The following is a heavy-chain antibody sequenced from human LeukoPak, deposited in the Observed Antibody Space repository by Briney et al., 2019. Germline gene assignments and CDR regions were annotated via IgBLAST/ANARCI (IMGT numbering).Heavy chain of an antibody. CDR3: ARDLFYSVSGTYYNVGRVFNY. J-gene: IGHJ4*02. D-gene: IGHD3-10*01. CDR1: GFTFTGYY. Sequence: GASVKVSCKAPGFTFTGYYMHWVRQAPGQGLEWMGWINPNSGGTNYAQKFQDRVTMTRDTSITTAYMELTSLRSDDTAVYYCARDLFYSVSGTYYNVGRVFNYWGQGTLVTVSS. CDR2: INPNSGGT. V-gene: IGHV1-2*02.